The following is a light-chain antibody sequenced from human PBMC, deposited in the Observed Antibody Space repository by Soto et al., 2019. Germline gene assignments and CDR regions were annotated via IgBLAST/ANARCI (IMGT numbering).Light chain of an antibody. CDR3: QQYDNWPPWT. J-gene: IGKJ1*01. V-gene: IGKV3-15*01. CDR2: GAS. Sequence: EVVLTQSPATLSVSPGEEATLSCRASQNVGNKVAWYQQKPGQVPSLLIYGASTRATGIPARFSGSGSGTEFPLTISSLQSEDFAVYSCQQYDNWPPWTFGQGTKVEIK. CDR1: QNVGNK.